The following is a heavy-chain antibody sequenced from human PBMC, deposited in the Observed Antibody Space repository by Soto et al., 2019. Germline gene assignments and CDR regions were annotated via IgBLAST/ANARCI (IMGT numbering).Heavy chain of an antibody. D-gene: IGHD1-1*01. Sequence: SQTLSLTGAISGDSVSSNSASWKWIRQSPSRGLEWLGRTYYRSKWYNDYAVSVKSRITINPDTSKNQFSLQLNSVTPEDTAVYYCANLEMGVFAIWGQGSMVTVSS. CDR2: TYYRSKWYN. J-gene: IGHJ3*02. V-gene: IGHV6-1*01. CDR3: ANLEMGVFAI. CDR1: GDSVSSNSAS.